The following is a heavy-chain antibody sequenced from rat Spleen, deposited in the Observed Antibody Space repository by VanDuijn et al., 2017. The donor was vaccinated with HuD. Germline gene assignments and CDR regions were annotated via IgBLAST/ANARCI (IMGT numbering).Heavy chain of an antibody. Sequence: EVQLVESDGGLVQPGRSLKLSCAASGFTFSDYYMAWVRPAPTKGLEWVATISYDGSSTYYRDSVKGRFTISRDNAKSTLYLQMDSLRSEDTATYYCARLRYYFDYWGQGVMVTVSS. CDR1: GFTFSDYY. CDR3: ARLRYYFDY. V-gene: IGHV5-29*01. J-gene: IGHJ2*01. CDR2: ISYDGSST.